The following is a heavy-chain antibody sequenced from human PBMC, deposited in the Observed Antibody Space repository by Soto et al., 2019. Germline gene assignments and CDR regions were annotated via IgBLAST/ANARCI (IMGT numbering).Heavy chain of an antibody. V-gene: IGHV4-31*03. CDR2: IYYSGST. Sequence: QVPLQESGPGLVKPSQTLSLTCTVSGGSISSGGYYWSWIRQHPGKGLEWIGYIYYSGSTYYNPSLKRRVTISVDTSKNQFSLKLSSVTDADTAVYYCARVPGGNSWFDPWGQGTLVTVSS. CDR3: ARVPGGNSWFDP. D-gene: IGHD2-21*02. J-gene: IGHJ5*02. CDR1: GGSISSGGYY.